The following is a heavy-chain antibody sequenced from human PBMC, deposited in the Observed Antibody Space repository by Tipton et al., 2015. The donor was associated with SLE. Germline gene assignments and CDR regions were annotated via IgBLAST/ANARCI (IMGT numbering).Heavy chain of an antibody. J-gene: IGHJ4*02. CDR3: ARAYSSDPFDY. CDR1: GGSISSYF. CDR2: MHFSGSA. V-gene: IGHV4-59*01. D-gene: IGHD6-13*01. Sequence: LSLTCTVSGGSISSYFWNWVRQPPGKGLEWIGYMHFSGSAGYNPSLKSRVSISVDTSRNEFSLKMNSVTSADTAVYYCARAYSSDPFDYWGQGVPVTVSS.